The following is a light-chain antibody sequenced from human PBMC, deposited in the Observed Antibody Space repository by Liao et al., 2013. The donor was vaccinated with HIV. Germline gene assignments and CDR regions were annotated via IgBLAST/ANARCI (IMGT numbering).Light chain of an antibody. V-gene: IGLV3-21*01. CDR2: YDS. J-gene: IGLJ3*02. CDR1: NIGSKS. Sequence: SYVLTQPPSVSVAPGKTARITCGGNNIGSKSVHWYQQKPGQAPVLVISYDSDRPSGIPERFSGSNSGNTATLTISGTQAMDEADYYCQAWDSSTAWVFGGGTKLTVL. CDR3: QAWDSSTAWV.